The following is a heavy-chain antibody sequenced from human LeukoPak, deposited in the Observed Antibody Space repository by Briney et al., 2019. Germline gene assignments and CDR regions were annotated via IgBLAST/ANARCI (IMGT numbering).Heavy chain of an antibody. CDR3: ARGSRPTVAGMGGPFDI. J-gene: IGHJ3*02. V-gene: IGHV1-46*01. D-gene: IGHD6-19*01. CDR2: INPSGGST. Sequence: GASVKVSCKASGYTFTSYYMHWVRQAPGQGLEWMGIINPSGGSTSYAQKFQGRVTMTRDMSTSTVYMELSSLRSEDTAVYYCARGSRPTVAGMGGPFDIWGQGTMVTVSS. CDR1: GYTFTSYY.